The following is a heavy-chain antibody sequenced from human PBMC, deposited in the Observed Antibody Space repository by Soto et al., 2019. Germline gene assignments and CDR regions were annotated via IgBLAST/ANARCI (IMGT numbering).Heavy chain of an antibody. D-gene: IGHD2-15*01. Sequence: SVMFSCNASGGTFSSYAISWVRQAPGQGLEWMGGIIPIFGTANYAQKFQGRVTITADESASTAYMELSSLRSEDTAVYYCARDVVRKFDYWGQGTLVTVSS. CDR1: GGTFSSYA. CDR2: IIPIFGTA. CDR3: ARDVVRKFDY. J-gene: IGHJ4*02. V-gene: IGHV1-69*01.